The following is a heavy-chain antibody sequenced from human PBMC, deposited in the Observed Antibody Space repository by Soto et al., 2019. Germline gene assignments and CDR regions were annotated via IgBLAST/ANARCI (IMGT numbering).Heavy chain of an antibody. CDR2: ISSSGSTI. CDR3: AKGGRVKQWLVRTVDYYYGMDV. CDR1: GFTFSDYY. D-gene: IGHD6-19*01. V-gene: IGHV3-11*01. J-gene: IGHJ6*02. Sequence: GGSLRLSCAASGFTFSDYYMSWIRQAPGKGLEWVSYISSSGSTIYYADSVKGRFTISRDNAKNSLYLQMNSLRAEDTAVYYCAKGGRVKQWLVRTVDYYYGMDVWGQGTTVTVSS.